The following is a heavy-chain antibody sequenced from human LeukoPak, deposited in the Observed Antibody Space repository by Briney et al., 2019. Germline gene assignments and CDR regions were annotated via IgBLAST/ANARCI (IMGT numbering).Heavy chain of an antibody. J-gene: IGHJ4*02. D-gene: IGHD3-10*01. V-gene: IGHV3-30*18. CDR2: ISYDGSKK. CDR3: AKDFPHYGSGSSHFDY. CDR1: GFTFSRYG. Sequence: GRSLRLSCAPSGFTFSRYGTHWVGQAPGKGLEWVAVISYDGSKKDYADSVKGRFTISRDNSKNTLYLQMNSLRVEDTAVYYCAKDFPHYGSGSSHFDYWGQGTLVTVSS.